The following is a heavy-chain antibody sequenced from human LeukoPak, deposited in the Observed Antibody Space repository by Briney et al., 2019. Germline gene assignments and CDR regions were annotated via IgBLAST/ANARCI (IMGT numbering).Heavy chain of an antibody. V-gene: IGHV3-15*01. J-gene: IGHJ4*02. Sequence: GGSLRLSCAASGFTFSNAWMSWVCQAPGKGLEWVGRIKSKTDGGTTDYAAPVKGRFTISRDDSKNTLYLQLNSLKTEDTAVYYCTTARSSIAAAGTFDYWGQGTLVTVSS. CDR3: TTARSSIAAAGTFDY. CDR2: IKSKTDGGTT. D-gene: IGHD6-13*01. CDR1: GFTFSNAW.